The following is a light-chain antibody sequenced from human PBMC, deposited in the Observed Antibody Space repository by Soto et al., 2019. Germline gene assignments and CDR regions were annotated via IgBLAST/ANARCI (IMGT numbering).Light chain of an antibody. CDR2: GAS. V-gene: IGKV3-15*01. Sequence: EVAVTQSPATLSVSPGERVTRSCRASQSVSSNLAWYQQKPGRAPRLLIYGASTRATGIPARFSGSGSGTEFTLTISSLQSEDFAVYYCHQYNNWPRTFGRGTKVEIK. J-gene: IGKJ1*01. CDR1: QSVSSN. CDR3: HQYNNWPRT.